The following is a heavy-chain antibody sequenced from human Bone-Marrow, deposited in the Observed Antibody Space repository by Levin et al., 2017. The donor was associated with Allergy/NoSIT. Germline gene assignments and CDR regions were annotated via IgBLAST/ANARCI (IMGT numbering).Heavy chain of an antibody. V-gene: IGHV3-23*01. Sequence: GESLKISCAASGFTFSSYAMSWVRQAPGKGLEWVSAITGGGTGTYYADSAKGRFTISRDNSKNTLYLQVSSLRAEDTAIYYCAKGGGRYCTTSPSCGQVDYWGQGTLVTVSS. CDR1: GFTFSSYA. D-gene: IGHD2-2*01. CDR2: ITGGGTGT. J-gene: IGHJ4*02. CDR3: AKGGGRYCTTSPSCGQVDY.